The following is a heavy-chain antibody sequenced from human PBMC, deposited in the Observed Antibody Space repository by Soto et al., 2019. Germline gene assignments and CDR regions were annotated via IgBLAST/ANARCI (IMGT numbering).Heavy chain of an antibody. J-gene: IGHJ5*01. CDR3: ARVRQGCSANNCYFDP. CDR1: VCSVRAPDW. V-gene: IGHV4-4*02. Sequence: SETLSLTCTLSVCSVRAPDWWNWVRQSPDKGLEWIAEVHISGHSNYNPSLRSRVSVSIDSSKNQFYLNLNSVTAADTAIYYCARVRQGCSANNCYFDPWGQGTQVTV. D-gene: IGHD1-1*01. CDR2: VHISGHS.